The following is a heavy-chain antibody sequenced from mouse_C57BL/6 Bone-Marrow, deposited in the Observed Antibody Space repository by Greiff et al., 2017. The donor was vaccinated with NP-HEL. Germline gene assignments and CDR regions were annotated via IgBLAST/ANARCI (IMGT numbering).Heavy chain of an antibody. CDR3: ARHYYGSEAWFAY. CDR2: IDPSDSET. V-gene: IGHV1-52*01. Sequence: VQLQQSGAELVRPGSSVKLSCKASGYTFTSYWMHWVKQRPIQGLEWIGNIDPSDSETHYNQKFKDKATLTVDKSSSTAYMQLSSLTSEDSAVYYCARHYYGSEAWFAYWGQGTLVTVSA. CDR1: GYTFTSYW. J-gene: IGHJ3*01. D-gene: IGHD1-1*01.